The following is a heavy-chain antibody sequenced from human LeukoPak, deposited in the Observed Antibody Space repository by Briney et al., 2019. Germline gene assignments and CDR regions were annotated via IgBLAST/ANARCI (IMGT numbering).Heavy chain of an antibody. CDR3: ACTSHQVWAFDY. CDR2: VNPNSGGT. D-gene: IGHD2-2*01. J-gene: IGHJ4*02. CDR1: GYTFTGYY. Sequence: ASVKVSCKASGYTFTGYYMHWVRQAPGQGLEWMGWVNPNSGGTNYAQKFQGRVTMTRDTSISTAYMELSRLRSDDTAVYYCACTSHQVWAFDYWGQGTLVTVSS. V-gene: IGHV1-2*02.